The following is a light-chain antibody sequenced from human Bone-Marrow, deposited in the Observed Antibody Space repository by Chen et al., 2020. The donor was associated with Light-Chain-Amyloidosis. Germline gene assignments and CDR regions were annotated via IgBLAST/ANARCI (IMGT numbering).Light chain of an antibody. Sequence: DIQMTQSPSSLSVSIGDRVTITCQASQAIRNCLNWYQQKPGKPPNLLIYDASNLQKGVPSMFSGSVSGTDFPFTINYLQPDDFATYFCQHYYGLPYTFGQGTKLEIQ. CDR2: DAS. J-gene: IGKJ2*01. CDR1: QAIRNC. V-gene: IGKV1-33*01. CDR3: QHYYGLPYT.